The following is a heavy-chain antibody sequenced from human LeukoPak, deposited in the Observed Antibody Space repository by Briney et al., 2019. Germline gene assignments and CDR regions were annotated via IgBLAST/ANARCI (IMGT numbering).Heavy chain of an antibody. D-gene: IGHD3-22*01. Sequence: GGSLRLSCTASGFTFGDYAMSWFRQAPGKGVEWVGFIRSKAYGGTTEYAASVKGRFTISRDDSKSIAYLQMNSLKTEDTAVYYCTRSGGSGYYSHWFDPWGQGTLVTVSS. CDR2: IRSKAYGGTT. CDR1: GFTFGDYA. J-gene: IGHJ5*02. V-gene: IGHV3-49*03. CDR3: TRSGGSGYYSHWFDP.